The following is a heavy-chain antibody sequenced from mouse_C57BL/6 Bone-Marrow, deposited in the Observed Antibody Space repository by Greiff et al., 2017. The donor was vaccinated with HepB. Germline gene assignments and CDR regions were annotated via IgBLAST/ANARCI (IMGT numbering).Heavy chain of an antibody. CDR2: IDPSDSYT. D-gene: IGHD1-3*01. CDR1: GYTFTSYW. Sequence: QVQLQQPGAELVMPGASVKLSSKASGYTFTSYWMHWVKQRPGQGLEWIGEIDPSDSYTNYNQKFKGKSTLTVDKSSSTAYMQLSSLTSEDSAVYYCARSSGNYWYFDVWGTGTTVTVSS. J-gene: IGHJ1*03. V-gene: IGHV1-69*01. CDR3: ARSSGNYWYFDV.